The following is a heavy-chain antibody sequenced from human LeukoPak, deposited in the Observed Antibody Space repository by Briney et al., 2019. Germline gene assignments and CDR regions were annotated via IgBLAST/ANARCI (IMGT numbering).Heavy chain of an antibody. J-gene: IGHJ4*02. CDR1: GGSFSGYY. V-gene: IGHV4-34*01. D-gene: IGHD3-10*01. Sequence: PSETLSLTCAVSGGSFSGYYLSWIRQPPGKGLELIGEIKHSGSTNYNPSLKSRVSISVDTSENQFSLKLSSVTAADTAVYYCARQPSRFYGSGSSFDYWGQGTLVTVSS. CDR2: IKHSGST. CDR3: ARQPSRFYGSGSSFDY.